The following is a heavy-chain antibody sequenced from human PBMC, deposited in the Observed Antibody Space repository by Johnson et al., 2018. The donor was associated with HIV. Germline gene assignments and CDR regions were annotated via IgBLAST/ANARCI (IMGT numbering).Heavy chain of an antibody. CDR3: ARAPEVRGVDAFDI. J-gene: IGHJ3*02. CDR2: IRNNANSYTT. V-gene: IGHV3-72*01. Sequence: VQLVESGGGVVQPGTSLRLSCAASGFTFRSYGMHWVRQAPGKGLEWVGRIRNNANSYTTEYAASVKGRFTILRDDYKNSLYLQLNSLKTEDTAVYYCARAPEVRGVDAFDIWGQGTVVTVSS. CDR1: GFTFRSYG. D-gene: IGHD3-10*01.